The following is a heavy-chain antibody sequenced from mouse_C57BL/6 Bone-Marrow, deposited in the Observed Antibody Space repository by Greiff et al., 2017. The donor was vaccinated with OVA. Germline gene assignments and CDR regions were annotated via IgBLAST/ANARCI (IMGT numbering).Heavy chain of an antibody. CDR1: GYTFTGYW. D-gene: IGHD1-1*01. CDR3: ARPHYYDSPYFDY. V-gene: IGHV1-9*01. CDR2: ILPGSGST. Sequence: QVQLQQSGAELMKPGASVKLSCKATGYTFTGYWIEWVKQRPGHGLEWIGEILPGSGSTNYNEKFKGKATFTADTSSNTANMQLSSLTPEDSASCDCARPHYYDSPYFDYWGQGTTLTVSS. J-gene: IGHJ2*01.